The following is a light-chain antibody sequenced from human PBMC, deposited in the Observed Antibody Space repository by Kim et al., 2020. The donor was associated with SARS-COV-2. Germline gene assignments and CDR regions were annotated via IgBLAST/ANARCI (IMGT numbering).Light chain of an antibody. CDR2: AAS. V-gene: IGKV1-27*01. J-gene: IGKJ2*01. CDR1: QSISSN. Sequence: DIQMTQSPSSLSASVGDRVTITCRTSQSISSNLSWYQQTAGKVPKLLIYAASNLQSGVPSRFSGSGSGTDFTLTINSLQPEDVATYYCQKNYSPPPTFGHGTKLDIK. CDR3: QKNYSPPPT.